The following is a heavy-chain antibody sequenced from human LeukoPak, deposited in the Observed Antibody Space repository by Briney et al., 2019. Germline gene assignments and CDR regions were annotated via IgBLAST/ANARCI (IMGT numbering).Heavy chain of an antibody. J-gene: IGHJ4*02. CDR2: MNPNSGNT. Sequence: ASVKVSCKASGYTFTSYDINWVRQATGQGLEWMGWMNPNSGNTGYAQTFQGRVTITRNTSISTAYMELSSLRSEDTAVYYCARGGFDYDFWSGYHDYWGQGTLVTVSS. V-gene: IGHV1-8*03. CDR3: ARGGFDYDFWSGYHDY. CDR1: GYTFTSYD. D-gene: IGHD3-3*01.